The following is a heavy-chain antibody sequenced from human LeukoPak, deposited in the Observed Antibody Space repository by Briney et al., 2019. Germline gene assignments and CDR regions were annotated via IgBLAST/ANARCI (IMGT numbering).Heavy chain of an antibody. CDR1: GFTVSSNY. J-gene: IGHJ6*03. Sequence: GGSLRLSCAASGFTVSSNYMSWVRQAPGKGLEWVSVIYSGGSTYYADSVKGRFTISRDNSKNTVSLQMNSLRAQDTAVYYCARVPYGNYHYFYMDVWGKGTTVTVSS. D-gene: IGHD3-10*01. CDR3: ARVPYGNYHYFYMDV. V-gene: IGHV3-53*01. CDR2: IYSGGST.